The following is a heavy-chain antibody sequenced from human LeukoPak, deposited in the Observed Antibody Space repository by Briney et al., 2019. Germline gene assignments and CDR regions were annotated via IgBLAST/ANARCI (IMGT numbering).Heavy chain of an antibody. J-gene: IGHJ6*03. CDR2: INPNSGGT. CDR3: ARDRLTMVRGVLTYYYYYMDV. D-gene: IGHD3-10*01. V-gene: IGHV1-2*02. Sequence: ASVKVSCKASGYSFTDYYIHWVRQAPGQGLEWMGWINPNSGGTNYAQKFQGRVTMTRDTSISTAYMELSRLRSDDTAVYYCARDRLTMVRGVLTYYYYYMDVWGKGTTVTISS. CDR1: GYSFTDYY.